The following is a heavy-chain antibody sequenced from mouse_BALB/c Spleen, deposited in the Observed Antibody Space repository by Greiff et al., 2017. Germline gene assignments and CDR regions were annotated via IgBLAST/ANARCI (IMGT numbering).Heavy chain of an antibody. V-gene: IGHV8-12*01. CDR1: GFSLSTSGMG. Sequence: VKLMESGPGILQPSQTLSLTCSFSGFSLSTSGMGVSWIRQPSGKGLEWLAHIYWDDDKRYNPSLKSRLTISKDTSSNQVFLKITSVDTADTATYYCARRALGGDYAMDYWGQGTSVTVSS. CDR2: IYWDDDK. CDR3: ARRALGGDYAMDY. J-gene: IGHJ4*01.